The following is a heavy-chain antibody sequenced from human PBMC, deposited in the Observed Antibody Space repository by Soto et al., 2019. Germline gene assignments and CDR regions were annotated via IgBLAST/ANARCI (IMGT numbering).Heavy chain of an antibody. V-gene: IGHV4-34*01. J-gene: IGHJ6*02. CDR2: INHSGST. D-gene: IGHD2-15*01. Sequence: PSETLSLTCAVYGGSFSGYYWSWIRQPPGKGLEWIGEINHSGSTNYNPSLKSRVTISVDTSKNQFSLKLSSVTAADTAVYYCATPWWDSGMDVWGQGTTVTVS. CDR3: ATPWWDSGMDV. CDR1: GGSFSGYY.